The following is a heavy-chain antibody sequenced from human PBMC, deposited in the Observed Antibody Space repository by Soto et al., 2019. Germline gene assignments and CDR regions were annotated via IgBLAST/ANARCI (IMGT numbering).Heavy chain of an antibody. Sequence: GGSLRLSCAASGFTFSSYAMSWVRQVPGKGLEWVGRIKSKTDGGTTDFAAPVKGRFAISRDDSNNMVYLQMNSLKTEDTAVYYCTTDSYTAIVISRFDYWGHGTLVTVSS. CDR2: IKSKTDGGTT. J-gene: IGHJ4*01. CDR1: GFTFSSYA. V-gene: IGHV3-15*01. D-gene: IGHD2-2*02. CDR3: TTDSYTAIVISRFDY.